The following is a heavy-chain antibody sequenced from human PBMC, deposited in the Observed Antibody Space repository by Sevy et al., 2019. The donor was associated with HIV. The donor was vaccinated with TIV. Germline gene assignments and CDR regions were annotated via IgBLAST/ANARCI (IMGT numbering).Heavy chain of an antibody. CDR2: INYSGST. V-gene: IGHV4-39*01. CDR3: ARHFTRHAYGGGDCYIDY. J-gene: IGHJ4*02. D-gene: IGHD2-21*02. CDR1: GGSISSSSYY. Sequence: SETLSLTCTVSGGSISSSSYYWGWIRQPPGKGLEWIGSINYSGSTYYNPSLRSRVTISVDTSKNQFSLKLSSVTAADTAVYYCARHFTRHAYGGGDCYIDYWGQGTLVTVSS.